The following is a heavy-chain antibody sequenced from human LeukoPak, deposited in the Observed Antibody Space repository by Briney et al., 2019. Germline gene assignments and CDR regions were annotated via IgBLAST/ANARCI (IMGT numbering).Heavy chain of an antibody. D-gene: IGHD3-9*01. J-gene: IGHJ4*02. V-gene: IGHV3-15*01. CDR1: GFTLSNAW. CDR3: TTKVLRYFDWLPPDDY. CDR2: IKSKTDGGTT. Sequence: GGSLRLSCAASGFTLSNAWMSWVRQAPGKGLEWVGRIKSKTDGGTTDYAAPVKGRFTISRDDSKNTLYLQMNSLKTEDTAVYYCTTKVLRYFDWLPPDDYWGQGTLVTVSS.